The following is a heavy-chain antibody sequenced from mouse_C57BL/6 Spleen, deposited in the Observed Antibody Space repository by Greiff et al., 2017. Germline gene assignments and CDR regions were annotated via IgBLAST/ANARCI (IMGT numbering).Heavy chain of an antibody. D-gene: IGHD1-1*01. CDR2: ISSGGSYT. CDR1: GFTFSSYG. CDR3: ARQGITTVVARAMDY. V-gene: IGHV5-6*01. J-gene: IGHJ4*01. Sequence: EVHLVESGGDLVKPGGSLKLSCAASGFTFSSYGMSWVRQTPDKRLEWVATISSGGSYTYYPDSVKGRFTISRDNAKNTLYLQMSSLKSEDTAMYYCARQGITTVVARAMDYWGQGTSVTVSS.